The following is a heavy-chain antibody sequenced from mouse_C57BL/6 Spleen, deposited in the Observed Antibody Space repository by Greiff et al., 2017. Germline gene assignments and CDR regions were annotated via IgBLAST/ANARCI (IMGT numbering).Heavy chain of an antibody. CDR1: GYTFTDYY. Sequence: VQLQQSGPELVKPGASVKISCKASGYTFTDYYMNWVKQSHGKSLEWIGDINPNNGGTSYNQKFKGKATLTVDKSSSTAYMELRSLTSEDSAVYYCARSLRTDWDYFDYWGQGTTLTVSS. CDR2: INPNNGGT. CDR3: ARSLRTDWDYFDY. D-gene: IGHD3-3*01. V-gene: IGHV1-26*01. J-gene: IGHJ2*01.